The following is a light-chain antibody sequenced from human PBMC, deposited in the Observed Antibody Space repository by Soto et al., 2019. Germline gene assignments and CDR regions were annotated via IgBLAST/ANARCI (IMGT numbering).Light chain of an antibody. Sequence: DIQMTQSPSSLSASIGDRVTISCRASQDISSSLNWYQHKSGKAPKLLIYAASGLHRGVPSRFSGSGSGTDFTLTISSLQPEDFATYYCQQSYVTPWTFGQGTKVEIK. CDR1: QDISSS. V-gene: IGKV1-39*01. CDR3: QQSYVTPWT. CDR2: AAS. J-gene: IGKJ1*01.